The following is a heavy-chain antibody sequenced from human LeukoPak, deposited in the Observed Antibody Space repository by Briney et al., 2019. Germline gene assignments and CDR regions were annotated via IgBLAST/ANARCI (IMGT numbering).Heavy chain of an antibody. CDR2: IYSGGNT. CDR3: ARADSFDI. Sequence: PGGSLRLSCAASGFTVSSNYMSWVRQAPGKGLEWVSVIYSGGNTYYPDSVKGRFTISRDNSKNTLYLQMNSLRAEDTAVYYCARADSFDIWGQGTMVTVSS. CDR1: GFTVSSNY. V-gene: IGHV3-53*01. J-gene: IGHJ3*02.